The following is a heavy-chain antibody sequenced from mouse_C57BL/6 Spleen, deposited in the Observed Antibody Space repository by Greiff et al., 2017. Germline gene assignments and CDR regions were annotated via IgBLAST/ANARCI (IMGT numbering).Heavy chain of an antibody. CDR2: IDPSDSYT. V-gene: IGHV1-69*01. D-gene: IGHD1-1*01. J-gene: IGHJ2*01. CDR3: ARGLGGSRGDY. Sequence: VKLMESGAELVMPGASVKLSCKASGYTFTSYWMHWVKQRPGQGLEWIGEIDPSDSYTNYNQKFKGKSTLTVDKSSSTAYMQLSSLTSEDSAVYYCARGLGGSRGDYWGQGTTLTVSS. CDR1: GYTFTSYW.